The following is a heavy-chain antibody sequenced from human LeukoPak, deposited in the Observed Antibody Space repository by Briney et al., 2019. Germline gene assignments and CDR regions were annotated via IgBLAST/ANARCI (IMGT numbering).Heavy chain of an antibody. CDR1: GDSASSNSAA. Sequence: SQTLSLTCAISGDSASSNSAAWNWIRQSPSRGLEWLGRTYHRSKWYNDYAVSVKSRITINADTSKNLFSLQLNSMTPEDTAVYYCASREFDFWGRGTLVTVSS. V-gene: IGHV6-1*01. D-gene: IGHD3-10*01. CDR2: TYHRSKWYN. CDR3: ASREFDF. J-gene: IGHJ2*01.